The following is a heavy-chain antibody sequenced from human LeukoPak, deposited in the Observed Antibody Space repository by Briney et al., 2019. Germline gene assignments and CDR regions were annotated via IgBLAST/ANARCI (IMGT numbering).Heavy chain of an antibody. V-gene: IGHV3-7*01. CDR3: ARDLDY. Sequence: GGSLRLSCAASGFAFSSLWMGWLRQAPGKGQEWVANIKPDGSDTYYVDSVKGRFTISRDNAKNSLYLQINSLRAEDTGVYYCARDLDYWGQGTLVTVSS. CDR1: GFAFSSLW. CDR2: IKPDGSDT. J-gene: IGHJ4*02.